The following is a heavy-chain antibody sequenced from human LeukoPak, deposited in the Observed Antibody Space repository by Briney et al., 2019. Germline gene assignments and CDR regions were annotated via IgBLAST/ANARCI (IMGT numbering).Heavy chain of an antibody. V-gene: IGHV3-21*01. CDR1: GFTFSSYS. CDR2: ISSSSSYI. CDR3: AREYCSGGGCYFGSDY. D-gene: IGHD2-15*01. Sequence: GGSLRLSCAASGFTFSSYSMNWVRQAPGKGLEWVSSISSSSSYIYYADSVTGRFTISRDNAKNSLYLQMNSRRAEDTAVYYCAREYCSGGGCYFGSDYWGQRALVSVSS. J-gene: IGHJ4*02.